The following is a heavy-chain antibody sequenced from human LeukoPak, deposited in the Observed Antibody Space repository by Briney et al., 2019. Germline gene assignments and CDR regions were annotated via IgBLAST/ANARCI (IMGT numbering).Heavy chain of an antibody. CDR3: YCRDDLPA. J-gene: IGHJ5*02. Sequence: PGGSLRLSCSASGFTFTHYAMHWVRQAPGKGLEYVSAVDANGRTTYYADPVKGRFTISRDDSKNTLYLHMSSLRPEDTAIYYCYCRDDLPAWGQGTLVTISS. CDR2: VDANGRTT. D-gene: IGHD5-24*01. V-gene: IGHV3-64D*06. CDR1: GFTFTHYA.